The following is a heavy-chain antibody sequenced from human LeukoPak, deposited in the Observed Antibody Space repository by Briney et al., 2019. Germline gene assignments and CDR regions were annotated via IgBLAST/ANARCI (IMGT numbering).Heavy chain of an antibody. CDR1: GGSISSSSYY. V-gene: IGHV4-39*01. CDR2: IYYSGST. CDR3: ARHEGPPPYYYGMDV. J-gene: IGHJ6*02. Sequence: PSETLSLTCTVSGGSISSSSYYWGWLRQPPGKGLEWIGSIYYSGSTYYNPSLKSRVTISVDTSKDQFSLKLSSVTAADTAVYYCARHEGPPPYYYGMDVWGQGTTVTVSS.